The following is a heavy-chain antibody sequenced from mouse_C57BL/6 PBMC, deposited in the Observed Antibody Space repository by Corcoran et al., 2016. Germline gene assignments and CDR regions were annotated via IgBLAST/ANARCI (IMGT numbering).Heavy chain of an antibody. CDR3: APFDSSGYLDY. V-gene: IGHV1-26*01. CDR2: INPNNGGT. D-gene: IGHD3-2*01. J-gene: IGHJ2*01. CDR1: GYTFTDYY. Sequence: EVQLQQSGPELVKPGASVKISCKASGYTFTDYYMNWVKQSHGKSLEWIGDINPNNGGTSYNQKFKGKATLTVDKSSSTAYMELRSLTSEDSAVYYCAPFDSSGYLDYWGQGTTLTVSS.